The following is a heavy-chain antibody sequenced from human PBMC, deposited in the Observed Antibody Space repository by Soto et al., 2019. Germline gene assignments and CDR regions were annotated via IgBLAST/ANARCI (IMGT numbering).Heavy chain of an antibody. CDR1: GFTFRGSW. Sequence: EVQLVESGGGLVQPGGSLRLTCAASGFTFRGSWMSWVRQAPGKGLDWVANVNQVGSEKYYVDSVKGRFTISRDNANNSLYFQMNSQRAEDTAVFYCARGGGNFDQWGRGTLVTVSS. J-gene: IGHJ4*02. D-gene: IGHD3-16*01. V-gene: IGHV3-7*04. CDR2: VNQVGSEK. CDR3: ARGGGNFDQ.